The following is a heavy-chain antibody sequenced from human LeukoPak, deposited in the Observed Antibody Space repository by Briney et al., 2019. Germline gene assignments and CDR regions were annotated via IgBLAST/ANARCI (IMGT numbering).Heavy chain of an antibody. V-gene: IGHV4-34*01. CDR3: ARGFSH. CDR1: GGSLNNYY. CDR2: ISHSGNT. Sequence: PSETLSLTCAVFGGSLNNYYWSWLRQPPGKGLEWIGEISHSGNTNYNPSLKSRVTMSLDTSKNQFFLKLNSVTAADTAVYYCARGFSHWGQGTLVTVSS. J-gene: IGHJ4*02.